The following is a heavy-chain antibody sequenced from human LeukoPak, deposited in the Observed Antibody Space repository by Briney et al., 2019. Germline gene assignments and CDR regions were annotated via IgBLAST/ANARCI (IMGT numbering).Heavy chain of an antibody. D-gene: IGHD6-19*01. CDR2: ISSSRSEI. V-gene: IGHV3-21*04. CDR3: AKYHGGTYSSGPVYFDY. Sequence: GGSLRLSCAASGFTFSSYSMSWVRQAPGKGLGWVSSISSSRSEIYYADSVKGRFTISRENAKNSLYLQMNSLRAEDTAVYYCAKYHGGTYSSGPVYFDYWGQGTLVTVSS. CDR1: GFTFSSYS. J-gene: IGHJ4*02.